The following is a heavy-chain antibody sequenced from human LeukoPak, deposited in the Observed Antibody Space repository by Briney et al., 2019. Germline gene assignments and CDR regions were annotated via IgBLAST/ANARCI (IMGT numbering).Heavy chain of an antibody. CDR3: AKDHGTAVAGFYY. CDR1: GFCLSTYG. D-gene: IGHD6-19*01. J-gene: IGHJ4*02. Sequence: GASLRLSCAASGFCLSTYGVSWVRQPPGKGLEWVSGITGTGGSTYYADSVKGRFTVSRDTSKNTLYLQMNSLRAEDTAIYYCAKDHGTAVAGFYYWGQGTLVTVSS. CDR2: ITGTGGST. V-gene: IGHV3-23*01.